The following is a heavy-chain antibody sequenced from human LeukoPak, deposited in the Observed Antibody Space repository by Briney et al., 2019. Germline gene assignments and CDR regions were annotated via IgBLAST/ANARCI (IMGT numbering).Heavy chain of an antibody. CDR2: INTDGSST. Sequence: PGGSLRLSCAASGFTFSSYWMHWVRQAPGKGLVWVSRINTDGSSTSYADSVKGRFTISRDNAKNSLYLQMNSLRAEDTALYYCAKGGYQLPSTWGQGTLVTVSS. V-gene: IGHV3-74*01. D-gene: IGHD2-2*01. J-gene: IGHJ5*02. CDR1: GFTFSSYW. CDR3: AKGGYQLPST.